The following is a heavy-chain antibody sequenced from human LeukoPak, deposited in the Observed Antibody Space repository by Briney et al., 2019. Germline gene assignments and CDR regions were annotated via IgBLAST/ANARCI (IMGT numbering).Heavy chain of an antibody. D-gene: IGHD1-26*01. CDR2: ISGSDDNT. CDR1: GFTFSNYG. Sequence: PGGSLRLSCAASGFTFSNYGMSWVRQAPGKGLEWVSVISGSDDNTGYADSVKGRFTISRDNSKNTLYLQMNSLRAEDTAVYYCAKDGSYYNFDSWGQGTLVTVSS. J-gene: IGHJ4*02. V-gene: IGHV3-23*01. CDR3: AKDGSYYNFDS.